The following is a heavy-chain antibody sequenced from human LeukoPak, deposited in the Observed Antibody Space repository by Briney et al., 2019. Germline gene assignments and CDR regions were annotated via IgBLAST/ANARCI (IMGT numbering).Heavy chain of an antibody. D-gene: IGHD3-9*01. V-gene: IGHV1-2*02. CDR2: INPNSGDT. CDR3: ARDRVAGGLNVLRYFDWFSPLGEDPSHFDY. CDR1: GYTFTGYY. J-gene: IGHJ4*02. Sequence: ASVKVSCKASGYTFTGYYMHWVRQAPGQGLEWMGWINPNSGDTNYGQKFQGRVTMTRDTSISTAYMELRSLRSDDTAVYYCARDRVAGGLNVLRYFDWFSPLGEDPSHFDYWGQGTLVTVSS.